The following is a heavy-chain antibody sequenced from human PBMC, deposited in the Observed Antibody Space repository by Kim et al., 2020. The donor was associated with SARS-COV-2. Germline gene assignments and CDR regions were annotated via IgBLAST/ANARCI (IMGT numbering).Heavy chain of an antibody. Sequence: GGSLRLSCAASGFTFSNYAMSWVRQAPGKGLEWVSDISGSGGSTYYADSVKGRFSISRDNSKNTLYLQMNSLRAEDTAVYYCATIAAAGHFQYWGQGTLITASS. CDR2: ISGSGGST. D-gene: IGHD6-13*01. V-gene: IGHV3-23*01. J-gene: IGHJ1*01. CDR1: GFTFSNYA. CDR3: ATIAAAGHFQY.